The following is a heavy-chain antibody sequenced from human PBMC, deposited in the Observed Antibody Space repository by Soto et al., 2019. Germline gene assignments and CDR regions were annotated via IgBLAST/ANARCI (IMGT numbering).Heavy chain of an antibody. V-gene: IGHV1-18*01. J-gene: IGHJ5*02. CDR3: ARGVGSGTYYNQYNWFDP. CDR2: INTYNGNT. Sequence: QVKLVQSGAEVKKPGASVRVSCKASGYTFTNYGISWVRQAPGQGLEWMGWINTYNGNTNHAQKLQGRVTMTTDTPTSTAYMELRSLRSDDTAVYYCARGVGSGTYYNQYNWFDPWGQGTLVTVSS. D-gene: IGHD3-10*01. CDR1: GYTFTNYG.